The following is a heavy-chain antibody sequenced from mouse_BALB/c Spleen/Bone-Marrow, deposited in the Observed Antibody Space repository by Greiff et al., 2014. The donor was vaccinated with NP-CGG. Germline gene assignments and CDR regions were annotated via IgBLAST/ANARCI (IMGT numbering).Heavy chain of an antibody. CDR1: GFNIKDTY. D-gene: IGHD1-1*01. J-gene: IGHJ4*01. CDR3: ARDYGSSYYYAMDY. CDR2: IDPANGNT. V-gene: IGHV14-3*02. Sequence: QLQXSGAELVKPGASVKLSCTASGFNIKDTYMHWVKQRPEQGLEWIGRIDPANGNTKYDPKFQGKATITADTSSNTAYLQLSSLTSEDTAVYYCARDYGSSYYYAMDYWGQGTSVTVSS.